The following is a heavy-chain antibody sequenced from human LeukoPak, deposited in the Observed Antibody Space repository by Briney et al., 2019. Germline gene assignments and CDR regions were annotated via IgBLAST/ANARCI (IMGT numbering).Heavy chain of an antibody. D-gene: IGHD2-21*02. J-gene: IGHJ4*02. CDR3: ARHWPCGGDCYRFDY. CDR1: GGAISSSSYD. CDR2: IYYNGAT. Sequence: SETLSLTFAVSGGAISSSSYDWGWIRQSPGKGLEWIGSIYYNGATYYSPSLRSRVTISLDTSSNHFSLRLYSVTAADTAMYYCARHWPCGGDCYRFDYWGQGALVTVSS. V-gene: IGHV4-39*01.